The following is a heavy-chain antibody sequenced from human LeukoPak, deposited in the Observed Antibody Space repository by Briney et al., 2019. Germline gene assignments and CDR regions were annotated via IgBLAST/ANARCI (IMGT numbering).Heavy chain of an antibody. J-gene: IGHJ5*02. Sequence: SETLSLTCTVSGGSISSYYWSWIRQPPGKGLEWIGYIYYSGSTNYNPSLKSRVTMSVDTCKTQFSLKLSSVTAADTAVYYCARDVEYCTNGVCYEANGFDPWGQGTLVTVSS. CDR2: IYYSGST. D-gene: IGHD2-8*01. CDR1: GGSISSYY. V-gene: IGHV4-59*01. CDR3: ARDVEYCTNGVCYEANGFDP.